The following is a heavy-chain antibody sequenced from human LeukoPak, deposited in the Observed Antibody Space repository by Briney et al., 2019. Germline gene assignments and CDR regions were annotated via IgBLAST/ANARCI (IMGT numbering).Heavy chain of an antibody. CDR2: INHSGST. Sequence: SETLSLTCAVYGGSFSGYYWSWIRQPPGKGLEWIGEINHSGSTNYNPSLKSRVTISVDTSKNQFSLKLSSVTAADTAVYYCARDTWKAYFDSGTYQTTYYGMDFWGQGTTVTVSS. CDR3: ARDTWKAYFDSGTYQTTYYGMDF. CDR1: GGSFSGYY. V-gene: IGHV4-34*01. D-gene: IGHD3-10*01. J-gene: IGHJ6*02.